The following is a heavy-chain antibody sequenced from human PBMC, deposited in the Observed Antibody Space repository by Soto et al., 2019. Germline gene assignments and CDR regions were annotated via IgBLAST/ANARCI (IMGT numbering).Heavy chain of an antibody. CDR1: GGTFSRYA. CDR3: AITPGIAAAVAXAM. Sequence: QVQLVQSGAEVKKPGSSVKVSCKASGGTFSRYAINWVRQAPGQGLEWMGGIIAIFGTTNYAQKVQGRVTIIADESTSTAXMXLTSLXSEDTAMYYCAITPGIAAAVAXAMWGXGXXVTVXS. J-gene: IGHJ3*02. V-gene: IGHV1-69*12. CDR2: IIAIFGTT. D-gene: IGHD6-13*01.